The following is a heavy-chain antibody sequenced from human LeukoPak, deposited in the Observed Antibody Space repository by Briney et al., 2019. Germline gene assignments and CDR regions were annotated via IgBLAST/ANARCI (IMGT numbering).Heavy chain of an antibody. J-gene: IGHJ6*02. CDR3: VHGGSVYYYGMDV. CDR1: GYTFTGYY. CDR2: INPNSGGT. V-gene: IGHV1-2*02. D-gene: IGHD3-16*01. Sequence: GASVKVSCKASGYTFTGYYMHWVRQAPGQGLEWMGWINPNSGGTNYAQKFQGRVAMTRDTSISTAYMELSRLRSDDTAVYYCVHGGSVYYYGMDVWGQGTTVTVSS.